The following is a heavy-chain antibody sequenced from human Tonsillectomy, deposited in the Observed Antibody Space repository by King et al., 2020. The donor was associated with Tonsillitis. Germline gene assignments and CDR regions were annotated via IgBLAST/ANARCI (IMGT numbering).Heavy chain of an antibody. D-gene: IGHD6-13*01. CDR2: ISSSSSYI. J-gene: IGHJ4*02. CDR1: GFTFSSYS. CDR3: AREWDQIAAAGILGFDY. V-gene: IGHV3-21*01. Sequence: QLVQSGGGLVKPGGSLRLSCAASGFTFSSYSMNWVRQAPGKGLEWVSSISSSSSYIYYADSMKGRFTISRDNAKNSLYLQMNSLRAEDTAVYYCAREWDQIAAAGILGFDYWGQGTLVTVSS.